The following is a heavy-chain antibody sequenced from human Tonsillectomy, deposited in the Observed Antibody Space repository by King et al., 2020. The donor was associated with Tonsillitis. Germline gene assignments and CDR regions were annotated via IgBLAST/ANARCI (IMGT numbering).Heavy chain of an antibody. Sequence: VQLVESGGGLVQPGGSLRLSCAASGFTFSSYWMHWVRQAPGRGLVWVSRISPDGRSTAYADSVKGRFTIYRDNAENTLYLQMNSLRAEDTALYYCARGTSTWNGIDYWGQGTLVTVSS. CDR3: ARGTSTWNGIDY. V-gene: IGHV3-74*01. D-gene: IGHD1-1*01. CDR2: ISPDGRST. CDR1: GFTFSSYW. J-gene: IGHJ4*02.